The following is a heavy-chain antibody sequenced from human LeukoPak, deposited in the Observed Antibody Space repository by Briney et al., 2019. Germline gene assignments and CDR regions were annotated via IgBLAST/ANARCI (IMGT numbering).Heavy chain of an antibody. CDR1: GFTLNNAW. J-gene: IGHJ4*02. D-gene: IGHD2-21*02. Sequence: GGSLRLSCAASGFTLNNAWMNWVRQAPGKGLEWVGRIKSKTDGGTTDYAAPVKGRFTISRDDSKNTLYLQMNSLKTEDTAVYYCTTDVCGGDCYMFDYWGQGTLVAVSS. V-gene: IGHV3-15*07. CDR2: IKSKTDGGTT. CDR3: TTDVCGGDCYMFDY.